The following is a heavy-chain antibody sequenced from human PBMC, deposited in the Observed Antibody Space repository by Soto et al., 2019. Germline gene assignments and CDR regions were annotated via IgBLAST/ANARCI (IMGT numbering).Heavy chain of an antibody. D-gene: IGHD3-22*01. CDR3: ARWTYYYDSSGYYYGNLIDY. J-gene: IGHJ4*02. Sequence: EVQLVESGGGLVKPGGSLRLSCAASGFTFSSYSMNWVRQAPGKGLEWVSSISSSSSYIYYADSVKGRFTISRDNAKNSLYLQMTSLRAEDTAVYYCARWTYYYDSSGYYYGNLIDYWGQGTLVTVSS. CDR2: ISSSSSYI. V-gene: IGHV3-21*01. CDR1: GFTFSSYS.